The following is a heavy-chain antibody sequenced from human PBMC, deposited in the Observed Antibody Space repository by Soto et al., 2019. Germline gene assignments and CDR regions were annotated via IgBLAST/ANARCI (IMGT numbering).Heavy chain of an antibody. CDR2: IYHSGST. V-gene: IGHV4-4*02. J-gene: IGHJ3*02. Sequence: SETLSLTCAVSGGSISSSNWWSWVRQPPGKGLEWIGEIYHSGSTNYNPSLKSRVTISVDKSKNQFSLKLSSVTAADTAVYYCARQLAMAVPARGAESIWGQGTKVTVSS. CDR3: ARQLAMAVPARGAESI. D-gene: IGHD6-19*01. CDR1: GGSISSSNW.